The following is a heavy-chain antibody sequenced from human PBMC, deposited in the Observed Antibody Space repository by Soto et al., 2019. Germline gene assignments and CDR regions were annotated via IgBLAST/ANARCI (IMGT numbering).Heavy chain of an antibody. Sequence: QITLKESGPTLVKPTQTLTLTCTFSGFSLSTSGVGVGWIRQPPGKALEWLALIYWDDDKRYSPSLKSRLTITKDTSKNQVVLTMTNMDPVDTATYYCAQRYFDWSKRYFDLWGRGALVTVSS. D-gene: IGHD3-9*01. CDR3: AQRYFDWSKRYFDL. V-gene: IGHV2-5*02. J-gene: IGHJ2*01. CDR1: GFSLSTSGVG. CDR2: IYWDDDK.